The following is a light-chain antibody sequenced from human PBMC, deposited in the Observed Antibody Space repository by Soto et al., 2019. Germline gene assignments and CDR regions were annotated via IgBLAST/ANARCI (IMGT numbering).Light chain of an antibody. CDR2: GAS. J-gene: IGKJ1*01. CDR1: QSISSW. CDR3: QQVMTYPQT. V-gene: IGKV1-5*01. Sequence: DIQMTQSPSSLSASVGDRVTITCRASQSISSWLAWYQQRPGKAPELLIYGASTLQSGVPSRFSGRGSGTEFTLTISSLKPEDFATYYCQQVMTYPQTFGQGTKVDIK.